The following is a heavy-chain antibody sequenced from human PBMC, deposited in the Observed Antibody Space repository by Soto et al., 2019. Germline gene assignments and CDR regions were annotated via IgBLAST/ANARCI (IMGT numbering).Heavy chain of an antibody. CDR3: AHNRGYSYGSAFDY. Sequence: ESGPTLVNPTQTLTLTCTFSGFSLTSGVGVAWIRQPPGKALEWLALIYWDGDKRYSPSLKTRLTITKDTSKNQVVLTMTNMDPVDTATYYCAHNRGYSYGSAFDYWGQGVPVTVSS. D-gene: IGHD5-18*01. CDR2: IYWDGDK. J-gene: IGHJ4*02. CDR1: GFSLTSGVG. V-gene: IGHV2-5*02.